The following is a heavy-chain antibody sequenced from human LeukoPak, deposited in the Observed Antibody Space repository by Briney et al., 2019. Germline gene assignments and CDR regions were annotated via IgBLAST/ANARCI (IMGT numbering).Heavy chain of an antibody. CDR1: GFTFSSYA. J-gene: IGHJ3*02. V-gene: IGHV3-23*01. CDR3: ARTANRRVGIDI. CDR2: LTDSGDNT. D-gene: IGHD1-26*01. Sequence: ARSLRLSCAASGFTFSSYAMSWVRQAREKGLEWDSSLTDSGDNTYHEDSVKGRFTISRENAKNSLYLQMNSLRAEDTAVYYCARTANRRVGIDIWGQGTMVTVSS.